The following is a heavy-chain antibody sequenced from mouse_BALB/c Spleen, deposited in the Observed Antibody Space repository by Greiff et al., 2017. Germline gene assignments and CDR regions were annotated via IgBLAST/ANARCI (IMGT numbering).Heavy chain of an antibody. CDR2: ISSGGST. V-gene: IGHV5-6-5*01. CDR3: ARRALTGGFDY. J-gene: IGHJ2*01. CDR1: GFTFSSYA. D-gene: IGHD1-1*01. Sequence: EVKVVESGGGLVKPGGSLKLSCAASGFTFSSYAMSWVRQTPEKRLEWVASISSGGSTYYPDSVKGRFTISRDNARNILYLQMSSLRSEDTAMYYCARRALTGGFDYWGQGTTLTVSS.